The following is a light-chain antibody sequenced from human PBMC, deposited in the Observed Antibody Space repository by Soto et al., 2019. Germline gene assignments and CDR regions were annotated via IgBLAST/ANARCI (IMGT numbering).Light chain of an antibody. CDR1: QSITNY. J-gene: IGKJ1*01. V-gene: IGKV1-39*01. Sequence: DIQMAQSPSSLSASVGDRVTITCLASQSITNYLNWYQQKPGRAPKLLIYIASSLQSGVLSRFSGSGSGTDFTLTISNLQPEDVSTYYGQPTYSFPRTFGQGTRVDIK. CDR2: IAS. CDR3: QPTYSFPRT.